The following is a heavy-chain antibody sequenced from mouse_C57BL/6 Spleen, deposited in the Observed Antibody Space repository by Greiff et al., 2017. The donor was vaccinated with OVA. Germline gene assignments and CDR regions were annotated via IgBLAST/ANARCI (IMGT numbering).Heavy chain of an antibody. CDR3: ARSVDGYYRFAY. J-gene: IGHJ3*01. V-gene: IGHV1-55*01. Sequence: QVQLPQPGAGLVKPGDSVKRSCTASGYTFTSYWITWVKQRPGQGLEWIGDISPGSGSTNYNDKFKSKATLTVDTSSSTAYMQLSSLTSEDYAVYYCARSVDGYYRFAYWGQGTLVTVSA. D-gene: IGHD2-3*01. CDR2: ISPGSGST. CDR1: GYTFTSYW.